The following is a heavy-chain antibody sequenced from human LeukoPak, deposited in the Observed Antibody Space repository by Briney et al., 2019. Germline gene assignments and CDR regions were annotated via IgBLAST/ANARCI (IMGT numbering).Heavy chain of an antibody. CDR1: GGSFSGYH. D-gene: IGHD3-3*01. J-gene: IGHJ6*03. CDR2: INHSGST. V-gene: IGHV4-34*01. CDR3: ARGRGYYHCYYMDV. Sequence: SETLSLTCAVYGGSFSGYHWSWIRQPPGKGLEWIGEINHSGSTNYNPSLKSRVTISVDTSKNQFSLKLSSVTAADTAVYYCARGRGYYHCYYMDVWGKGTTVTASS.